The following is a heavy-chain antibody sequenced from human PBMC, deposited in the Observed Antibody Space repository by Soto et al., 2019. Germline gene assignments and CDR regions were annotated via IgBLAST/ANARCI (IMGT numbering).Heavy chain of an antibody. V-gene: IGHV3-33*01. CDR2: IWYDGSNK. J-gene: IGHJ4*02. D-gene: IGHD2-21*02. CDR1: GFTFSHYG. Sequence: QVQLVESGGGVVQPGRSLRLSCAASGFTFSHYGMHWVRQAPGKGLEWVAVIWYDGSNKYYGDSVKGRFTVSRDSSKKTLYMQMNSLTAEDTGGYYCAREGGGVTLDYWGQGTLVTVSS. CDR3: AREGGGVTLDY.